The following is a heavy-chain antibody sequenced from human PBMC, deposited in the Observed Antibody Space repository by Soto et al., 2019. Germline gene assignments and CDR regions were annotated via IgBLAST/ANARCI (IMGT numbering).Heavy chain of an antibody. CDR3: AKEVSLGSTVDLGY. CDR1: GFTFSIFA. CDR2: ISGSGGST. D-gene: IGHD7-27*01. V-gene: IGHV3-23*01. J-gene: IGHJ4*02. Sequence: GGSLRLSCAASGFTFSIFAMGWVRQSPGKGLEWVSTISGSGGSTYYADAVKGRFTISRDNSMGTLYLQMKSLRVEDTAIYYCAKEVSLGSTVDLGYWGQGALVTAPQ.